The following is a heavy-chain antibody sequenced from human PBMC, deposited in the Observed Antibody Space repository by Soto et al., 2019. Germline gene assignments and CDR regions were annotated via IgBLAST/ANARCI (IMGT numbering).Heavy chain of an antibody. J-gene: IGHJ4*02. CDR1: GFTFSSYG. Sequence: PGGSLRLSCVASGFTFSSYGMYWVRQAPGKGLEWVAVILYDGSNKYYADSVKGRFTISRDNSKNTLYLQMNSLRAEDTALYYCAKDHYGGNPEYYFDYWGQGTLVTVSS. D-gene: IGHD4-17*01. CDR2: ILYDGSNK. V-gene: IGHV3-30*18. CDR3: AKDHYGGNPEYYFDY.